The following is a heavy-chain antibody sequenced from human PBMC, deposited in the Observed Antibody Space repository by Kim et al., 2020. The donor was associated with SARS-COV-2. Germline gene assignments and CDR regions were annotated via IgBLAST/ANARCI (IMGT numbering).Heavy chain of an antibody. D-gene: IGHD3-3*01. CDR1: GFTFSDYY. Sequence: GGSLRLSCAASGFTFSDYYMSWIRQAPGKGLEWVSYISSSSSYTNYADSVKGRFTISRDNAKNSLYLQMNSLRAEDTAVYYCARDVSVFGVVTYYFDYWGQGTLVTVSS. CDR2: ISSSSSYT. V-gene: IGHV3-11*06. J-gene: IGHJ4*02. CDR3: ARDVSVFGVVTYYFDY.